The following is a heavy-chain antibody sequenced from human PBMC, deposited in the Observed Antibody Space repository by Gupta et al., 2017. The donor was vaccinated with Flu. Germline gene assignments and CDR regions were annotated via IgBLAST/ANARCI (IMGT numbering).Heavy chain of an antibody. CDR2: IKGDGRVT. CDR1: VFTSEFTFSAFW. J-gene: IGHJ4*02. Sequence: EVQLVESGGALVQPGGSLRLSCTASVFTSEFTFSAFWMTWVRAAPEKGLEWVANIKGDGRVTYCVDSVKGRFTISRDNAKNSLYLQMNSLRAEDTAVYYCAKWGYTNNWYWIENWGQGTLVTVSS. CDR3: AKWGYTNNWYWIEN. V-gene: IGHV3-7*01. D-gene: IGHD1-1*01.